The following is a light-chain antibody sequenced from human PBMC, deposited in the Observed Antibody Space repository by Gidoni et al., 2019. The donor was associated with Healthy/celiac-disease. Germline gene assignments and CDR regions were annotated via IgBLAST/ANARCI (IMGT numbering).Light chain of an antibody. J-gene: IGKJ4*01. CDR2: AAS. CDR3: QQSYSTPLT. Sequence: IQMTQSPSSLSASVGDRVTITCRASQSISSYLNWYQQNTGKAPKLLMYAASSLQSGVPSRFSGSGSGTAFTLTISSLQPEDFATYYCQQSYSTPLTFGGXTKVEIK. CDR1: QSISSY. V-gene: IGKV1-39*01.